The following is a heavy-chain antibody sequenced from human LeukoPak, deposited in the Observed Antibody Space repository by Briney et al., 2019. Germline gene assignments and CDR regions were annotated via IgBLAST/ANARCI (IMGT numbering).Heavy chain of an antibody. D-gene: IGHD3-3*01. CDR2: ISGDGGST. V-gene: IGHV3-43*02. J-gene: IGHJ4*02. CDR3: AKSIRFLEWLLN. Sequence: GGSLRLSCAASGFTLDDYPMHWVRQAPGKGLEWVSLISGDGGSTYYADSVKGRFTISRDNSKNTLYLQMNSLRAEDTAVYYCAKSIRFLEWLLNWGQGTLVTVSS. CDR1: GFTLDDYP.